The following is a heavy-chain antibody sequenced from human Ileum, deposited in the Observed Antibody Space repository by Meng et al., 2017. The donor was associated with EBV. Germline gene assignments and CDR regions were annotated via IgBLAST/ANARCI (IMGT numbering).Heavy chain of an antibody. J-gene: IGHJ4*02. CDR3: AMGPDYAKTGY. V-gene: IGHV4-39*01. CDR2: FCYTDYT. CDR1: GGSITSSDSW. Sequence: LPPHEASPSLMNTSETLSPPGSVSGGSITSSDSWWVWIRQHPGKGLEWIKSFCYTDYTNYNPSPKIRVTISADKSKNQFSLRLNSLTAADTAVYYCAMGPDYAKTGYWGQGTLVTVSS. D-gene: IGHD4-17*01.